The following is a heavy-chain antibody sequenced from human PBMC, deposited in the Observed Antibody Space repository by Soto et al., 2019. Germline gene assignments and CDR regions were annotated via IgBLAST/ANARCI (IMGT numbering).Heavy chain of an antibody. D-gene: IGHD2-15*01. J-gene: IGHJ1*01. V-gene: IGHV1-18*01. CDR1: GYTFTSYG. CDR3: ARYCSGGSCYHEYFQH. Sequence: ASVKVSCKASGYTFTSYGISWVRQAPGQGLEWMGWISAYNGNTNYAQKLQGRVTMTTDTSTSTAYMELRSLRSDDTAVYYCARYCSGGSCYHEYFQHWGQGTLVTVSS. CDR2: ISAYNGNT.